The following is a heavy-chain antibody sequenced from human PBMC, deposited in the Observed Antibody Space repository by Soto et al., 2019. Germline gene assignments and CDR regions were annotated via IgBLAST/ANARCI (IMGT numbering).Heavy chain of an antibody. CDR3: ARDHLGYDILTGYEGPKGAFDI. D-gene: IGHD3-9*01. CDR1: GGTFSSYA. Sequence: QVQLVQSGAEVKKPGSSVKVSCKASGGTFSSYAISWVRQAPGQGLEWMGGIIPIFGTANYAQKFQGRVTITADKSTSTAYMELSSLRSEDTAVYYCARDHLGYDILTGYEGPKGAFDIWGQGTMVTVSS. V-gene: IGHV1-69*06. CDR2: IIPIFGTA. J-gene: IGHJ3*02.